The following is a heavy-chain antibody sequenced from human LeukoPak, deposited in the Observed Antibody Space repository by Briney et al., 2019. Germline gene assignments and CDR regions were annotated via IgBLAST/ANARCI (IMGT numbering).Heavy chain of an antibody. CDR1: GYSFTSYW. CDR3: ARPSGYYYDSSGYDVAAFDI. J-gene: IGHJ3*02. V-gene: IGHV5-10-1*01. D-gene: IGHD3-22*01. CDR2: IDPSDYCT. Sequence: ESLRISCKGSGYSFTSYWISWVRQMPGKGLEWMGRIDPSDYCTNYSPSFQGHVTISADKSISTAYLQWSSLKASDTAMYYCARPSGYYYDSSGYDVAAFDIWGQGTMVTVSS.